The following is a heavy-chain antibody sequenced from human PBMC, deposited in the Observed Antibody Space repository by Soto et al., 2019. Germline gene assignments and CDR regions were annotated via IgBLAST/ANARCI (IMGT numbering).Heavy chain of an antibody. CDR1: GFNLSIYT. CDR2: ISGNNVYV. Sequence: EAQLVESGGGLVKPGGSLRVSCAASGFNLSIYTMNWVRQAPGKGLEWVSSISGNNVYVYYADSVKGRFSISSDNAKNSLTLQMNSLRAEDTALYYCARDRCSGGSCYRTYAFDMWGQGTLVNVS. J-gene: IGHJ3*02. CDR3: ARDRCSGGSCYRTYAFDM. D-gene: IGHD2-15*01. V-gene: IGHV3-21*01.